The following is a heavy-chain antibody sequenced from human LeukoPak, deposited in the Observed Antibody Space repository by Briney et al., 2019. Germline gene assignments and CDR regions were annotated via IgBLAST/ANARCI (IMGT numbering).Heavy chain of an antibody. CDR3: ARGLISSGYSPYFDY. CDR1: GLTFSSSS. D-gene: IGHD3-22*01. J-gene: IGHJ4*02. V-gene: IGHV3-21*01. Sequence: GGSLRLSCAAFGLTFSSSSMNWVRQAPGKGLEWVSSISSSSNYMYYTDSVKGRFTIFRDNAENSLYLQMNSLRIEDTAVYYCARGLISSGYSPYFDYWGQGTLVTVSS. CDR2: ISSSSNYM.